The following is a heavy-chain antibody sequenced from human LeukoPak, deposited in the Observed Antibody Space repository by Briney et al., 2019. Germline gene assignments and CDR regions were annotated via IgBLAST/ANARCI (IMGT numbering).Heavy chain of an antibody. Sequence: PSETLSLTCTVSGGSLSGHYWSWIRQPPGKRLEWIGYVSYTGRTKNNPSLQSRVTISIDTSKSQFSLKLTSVTPADTAVYSCARLLDNDISGDPDTFDVWGQGTTVIVSS. D-gene: IGHD3-22*01. CDR3: ARLLDNDISGDPDTFDV. J-gene: IGHJ3*01. CDR1: GGSLSGHY. V-gene: IGHV4-59*11. CDR2: VSYTGRT.